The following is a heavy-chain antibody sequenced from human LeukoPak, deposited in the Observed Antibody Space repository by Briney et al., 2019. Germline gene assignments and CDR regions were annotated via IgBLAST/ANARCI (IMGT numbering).Heavy chain of an antibody. D-gene: IGHD6-6*01. CDR1: GYNFTNYW. Sequence: GESLKISCKGSGYNFTNYWISWVRQMPGKGLEWMGTIDPSDSYNNYSPSFQGHVTISADKSISTAYLQWSSLKASDTAMYYCARAYSRSRSDYWGQGTLVTVSS. V-gene: IGHV5-10-1*01. J-gene: IGHJ4*02. CDR3: ARAYSRSRSDY. CDR2: IDPSDSYN.